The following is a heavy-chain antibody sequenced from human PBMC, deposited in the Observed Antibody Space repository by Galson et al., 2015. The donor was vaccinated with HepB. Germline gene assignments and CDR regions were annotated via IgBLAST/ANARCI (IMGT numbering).Heavy chain of an antibody. CDR2: ISAYDRYT. D-gene: IGHD3-16*02. CDR1: GYTFSSYS. Sequence: SVKVSCKASGYTFSSYSITWVRQAPGQGLEWMGWISAYDRYTNYAQKLQGRVTMTTDTSTSTAYMELRSLRSDDTAVYYCARESVRLGELSLYGGLDYWGQGTLVTVSS. CDR3: ARESVRLGELSLYGGLDY. J-gene: IGHJ4*02. V-gene: IGHV1-18*01.